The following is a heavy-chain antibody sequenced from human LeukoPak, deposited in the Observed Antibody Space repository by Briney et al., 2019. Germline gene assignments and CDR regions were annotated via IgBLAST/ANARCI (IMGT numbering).Heavy chain of an antibody. CDR3: ARALIVVVPAAVETHFDY. D-gene: IGHD2-2*01. CDR1: GDSISSHY. V-gene: IGHV4-59*11. CDR2: IYYSGST. Sequence: SETLSLTCTVSGDSISSHYWSWIRQPPGKGLKWIGYIYYSGSTNYNPSLKSRVTISVDTSKNQFSLKLSSVTAADTAVYYCARALIVVVPAAVETHFDYWGQGTLVTVSS. J-gene: IGHJ4*02.